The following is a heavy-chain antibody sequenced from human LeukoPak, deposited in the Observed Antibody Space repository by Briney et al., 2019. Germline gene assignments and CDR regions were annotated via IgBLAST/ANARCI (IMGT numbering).Heavy chain of an antibody. CDR1: GYTFTGYY. Sequence: ASVKVSCKASGYTFTGYYMHWVRQAPGQGLEWMGWINPNSGGTNYAQKFQGRVTMTRDTSISTAYMELSRLRSDDTAVYYCARESVWSSEELDYWGQGTLVTVSS. J-gene: IGHJ4*02. V-gene: IGHV1-2*02. D-gene: IGHD2-21*01. CDR2: INPNSGGT. CDR3: ARESVWSSEELDY.